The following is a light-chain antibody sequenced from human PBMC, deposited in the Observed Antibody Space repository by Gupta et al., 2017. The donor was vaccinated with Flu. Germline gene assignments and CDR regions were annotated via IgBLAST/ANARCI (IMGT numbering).Light chain of an antibody. J-gene: IGKJ4*01. CDR1: QSVSGY. V-gene: IGKV1-39*01. CDR2: DVS. CDR3: QQCFGVRLT. Sequence: DIQMTQSPSSLSASVGDRVTITCRASQSVSGYVNWYQQRPGKAPKLLISDVSNLQSGVPSTFRGSGSGTDFTLTISKLQAEDSATYYCQQCFGVRLTFGGGTKVDIK.